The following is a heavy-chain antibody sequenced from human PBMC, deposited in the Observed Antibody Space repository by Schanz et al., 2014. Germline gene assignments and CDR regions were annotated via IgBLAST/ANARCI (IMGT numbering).Heavy chain of an antibody. J-gene: IGHJ6*02. D-gene: IGHD5-12*01. Sequence: QVQLVQSGAEVKKPGASVKVSCKASGYTFTSSAFTWVRQAPGQGLEWMGWINGYNAHTNYAQNFQGRVTTTTDPSPSTAYMELMDLRSDDTAVYYCARKEVEEDVDIGATMRGEQYNSYGMDVWGQGTPVTVSS. CDR1: GYTFTSSA. CDR2: INGYNAHT. CDR3: ARKEVEEDVDIGATMRGEQYNSYGMDV. V-gene: IGHV1-18*01.